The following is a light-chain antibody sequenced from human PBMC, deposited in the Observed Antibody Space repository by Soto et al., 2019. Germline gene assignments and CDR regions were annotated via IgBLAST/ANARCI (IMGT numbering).Light chain of an antibody. CDR3: QQFYDLPIT. V-gene: IGKV1-33*01. Sequence: DIRMTQSPSSLSASVGDTVTITCRASQSISSHLNWYQQQPGKAPKVLIYDASRLQTGVPSRFSGRGSGKDFTFTISSLQPDDSGTYYCQQFYDLPITFGQGTRLEIK. J-gene: IGKJ5*01. CDR2: DAS. CDR1: QSISSH.